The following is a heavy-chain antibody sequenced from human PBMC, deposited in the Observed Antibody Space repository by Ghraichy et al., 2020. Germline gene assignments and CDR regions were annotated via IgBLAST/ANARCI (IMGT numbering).Heavy chain of an antibody. CDR3: AKDDWDTPKRGGFDY. V-gene: IGHV3-23*01. D-gene: IGHD5-18*01. CDR1: GFTFSNYA. CDR2: VSGGTADKT. J-gene: IGHJ4*02. Sequence: GGSLRLSCVASGFTFSNYAIHWVRRAPGKGLEWVSTVSGGTADKTYYAHSVKGRFTISRDNSKSTVYVQMNTLRAEDTAVYYCAKDDWDTPKRGGFDYWGQGTPVTVSS.